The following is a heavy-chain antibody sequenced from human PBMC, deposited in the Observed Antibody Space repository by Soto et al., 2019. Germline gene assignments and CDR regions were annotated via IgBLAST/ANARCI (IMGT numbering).Heavy chain of an antibody. D-gene: IGHD4-17*01. CDR2: INAGNGNT. Sequence: GASVKVSCKASGYTFTSYAMHWVRQAPGQRLEWMGWINAGNGNTKYSQKFQGRVTITRDTSASTAYMELSSLRSEDTAVYYCARGGMTTVTTDAFDIWGKGTMVTVSS. CDR1: GYTFTSYA. V-gene: IGHV1-3*01. CDR3: ARGGMTTVTTDAFDI. J-gene: IGHJ3*02.